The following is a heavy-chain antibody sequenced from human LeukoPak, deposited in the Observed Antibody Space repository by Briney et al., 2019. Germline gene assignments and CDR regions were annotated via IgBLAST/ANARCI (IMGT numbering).Heavy chain of an antibody. CDR3: ARGTYYYYDSSGYLFWFDP. V-gene: IGHV4-59*01. Sequence: LETLSLTCTVSGASISSYYWTWIRQPPGKGLEWIGFIFHSGSTNYNPSLRSRATISVDTSKNQFSLKLSSVTAADTAVYYCARGTYYYYDSSGYLFWFDPWGQGTLVTVSS. D-gene: IGHD3-22*01. J-gene: IGHJ5*02. CDR2: IFHSGST. CDR1: GASISSYY.